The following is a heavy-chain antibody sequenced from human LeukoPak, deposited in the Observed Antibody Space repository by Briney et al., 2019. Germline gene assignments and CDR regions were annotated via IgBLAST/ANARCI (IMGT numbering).Heavy chain of an antibody. CDR3: ARVGYCSGGSCYYFDY. Sequence: GGSLRLSCAASGFTFDDYAMHWVRQAPGKGLEWVSSISSSSSYIYYADSVKGRFTISRDNAKNSLYLQMNSLRAEDTAVYYCARVGYCSGGSCYYFDYWGQGTLVTVSS. J-gene: IGHJ4*02. V-gene: IGHV3-21*01. D-gene: IGHD2-15*01. CDR2: ISSSSSYI. CDR1: GFTFDDYA.